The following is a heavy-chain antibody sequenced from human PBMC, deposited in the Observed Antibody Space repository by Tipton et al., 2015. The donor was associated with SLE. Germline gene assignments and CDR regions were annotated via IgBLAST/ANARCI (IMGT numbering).Heavy chain of an antibody. D-gene: IGHD2-21*01. CDR3: AKDGGAAYLDV. J-gene: IGHJ6*02. CDR1: GFNFGAYW. CDR2: ISGSDGST. V-gene: IGHV3-23*01. Sequence: GSLRLSCVASGFNFGAYWMHWVRQSPEKGLEWVSSISGSDGSTYYADSVKGRFTISRDNSRNTLYLQMNSLTVEDTAVYFCAKDGGAAYLDVWGQGTTVTVSS.